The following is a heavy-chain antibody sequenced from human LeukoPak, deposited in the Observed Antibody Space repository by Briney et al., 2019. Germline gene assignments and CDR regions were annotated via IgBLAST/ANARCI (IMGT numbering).Heavy chain of an antibody. CDR3: ARGRYDFWGGSTLDY. CDR1: GFTFSRYA. Sequence: PEGSLRLSCAASGFTFSRYAMYWVRQAPGQGLECVSAISSDGGSTYYADSVKGRFSISRDTSKKTMFLQMGSLRAEDMAIYYCARGRYDFWGGSTLDYWGQGALVTVSS. CDR2: ISSDGGST. J-gene: IGHJ4*02. V-gene: IGHV3-64*02. D-gene: IGHD3-3*01.